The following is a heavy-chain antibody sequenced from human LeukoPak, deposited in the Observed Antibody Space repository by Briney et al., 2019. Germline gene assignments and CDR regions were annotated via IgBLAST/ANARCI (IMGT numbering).Heavy chain of an antibody. CDR1: GCSISSSNW. J-gene: IGHJ4*02. D-gene: IGHD5-12*01. V-gene: IGHV4-4*02. CDR2: IYHSGST. Sequence: SETLSLTCAVSGCSISSSNWWSWVRQPPGKGLEWIGEIYHSGSTNYNPSLKSRVTISVDKSKNQFSLKLSSVTAADTAVYYCARTNGYSGYDYSPYYFDYWGQGTLVTVSS. CDR3: ARTNGYSGYDYSPYYFDY.